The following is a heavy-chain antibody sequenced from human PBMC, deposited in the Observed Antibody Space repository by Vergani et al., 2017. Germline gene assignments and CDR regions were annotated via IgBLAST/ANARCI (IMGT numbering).Heavy chain of an antibody. CDR1: GFRFSSYG. J-gene: IGHJ4*02. D-gene: IGHD2/OR15-2a*01. CDR2: ISGHGDRT. Sequence: VQLVESGGGVVQPGRSLRLSCAASGFRFSSYGMNWVRQAPGKGLEWVSAISGHGDRTYYADSVKGRFTISRDNSKNTVYLQMNSLKAEDRATYYCAREERSNTSPFVGDWGQGTLVTV. CDR3: AREERSNTSPFVGD. V-gene: IGHV3-23*04.